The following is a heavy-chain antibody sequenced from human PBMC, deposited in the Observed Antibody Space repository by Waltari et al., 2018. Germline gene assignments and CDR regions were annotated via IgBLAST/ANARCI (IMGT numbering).Heavy chain of an antibody. Sequence: EVQFVESGGGLLHPEGSLILSCAASGVTFSTSGMAWVRQAPGKGLEWVSGISSGGGPTYYADSVKGRFTISRDDSKNTLFLQMDSLRAEDTAIYYCAKDIVAAIWAFDHWGQGALVTVSS. CDR2: ISSGGGPT. J-gene: IGHJ4*02. V-gene: IGHV3-23*03. CDR1: GVTFSTSG. CDR3: AKDIVAAIWAFDH. D-gene: IGHD5-12*01.